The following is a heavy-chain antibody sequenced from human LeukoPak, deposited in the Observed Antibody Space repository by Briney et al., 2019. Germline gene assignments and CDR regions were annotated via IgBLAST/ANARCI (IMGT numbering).Heavy chain of an antibody. CDR1: GYTFTSYG. V-gene: IGHV1-18*01. CDR3: ARGARELRYFDWLFSGNWFDP. J-gene: IGHJ5*02. Sequence: GASVKVSCKASGYTFTSYGISWVRQAPGQGLEWMGWISAYNGNTNYAQKLQGRVTMTTDTSTSTAYMELRSLRSDDTAVYYCARGARELRYFDWLFSGNWFDPWGQGTLVTVSS. CDR2: ISAYNGNT. D-gene: IGHD3-9*01.